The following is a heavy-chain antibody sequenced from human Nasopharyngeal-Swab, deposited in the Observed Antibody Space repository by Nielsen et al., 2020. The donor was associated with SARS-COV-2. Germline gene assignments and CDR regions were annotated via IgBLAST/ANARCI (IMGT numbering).Heavy chain of an antibody. CDR3: ARARVGHCSSTSCYRLWDC. CDR1: GGSISSGDYY. J-gene: IGHJ4*02. D-gene: IGHD2-2*02. V-gene: IGHV4-30-4*08. Sequence: SETLSLTCTVSGGSISSGDYYWSWIRQPPGKGLEWIGYIYYSGSTYYNPSLKSRVTISVDTSKNQFSLKLSSVTAADTAVYYCARARVGHCSSTSCYRLWDCWGQGTLVSVSS. CDR2: IYYSGST.